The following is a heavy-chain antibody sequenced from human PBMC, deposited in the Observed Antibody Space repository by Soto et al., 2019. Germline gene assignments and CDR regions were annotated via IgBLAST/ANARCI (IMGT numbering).Heavy chain of an antibody. CDR2: ISSSSSYI. J-gene: IGHJ3*02. V-gene: IGHV3-21*01. D-gene: IGHD3-10*01. CDR3: ARPRGVRGVSDAFDI. Sequence: GGSLRLSCAASGFTFSSYSMNWVRQAPGKGLEWVSSISSSSSYIYYADSVKGRFTISRDNAKNSLYLPMNSLRAEDTAVYYCARPRGVRGVSDAFDIWGQGTMVTVSS. CDR1: GFTFSSYS.